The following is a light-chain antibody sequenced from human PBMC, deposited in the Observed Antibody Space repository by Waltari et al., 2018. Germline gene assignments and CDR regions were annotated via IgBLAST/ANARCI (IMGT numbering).Light chain of an antibody. V-gene: IGKV1-39*01. CDR2: GTY. J-gene: IGKJ2*01. Sequence: DIQLTQSPSSLSASVGDRGTVTCRASQNIDTICHWYQQRPGKPPQLLIHGTYRLQSGVPSRFSGSGSGAHFTLTISSLQPEDVGTYYCQKSKRAPFTFGQGTKLEI. CDR1: QNIDTI. CDR3: QKSKRAPFT.